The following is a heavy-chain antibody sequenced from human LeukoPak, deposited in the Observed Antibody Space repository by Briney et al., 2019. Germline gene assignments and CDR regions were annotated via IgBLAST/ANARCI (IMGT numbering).Heavy chain of an antibody. V-gene: IGHV1-24*01. D-gene: IGHD3-10*01. Sequence: ASVKVSCKVSGYTLTELSMHWVRQAPGKGLEWMGGFDPEDGETIYAQKFQGRVTMTEDTSTDTAYMELSGLRSEDTAVYYCATSAGWFGEFPLWGQGTLVTVSS. CDR1: GYTLTELS. CDR2: FDPEDGET. CDR3: ATSAGWFGEFPL. J-gene: IGHJ4*02.